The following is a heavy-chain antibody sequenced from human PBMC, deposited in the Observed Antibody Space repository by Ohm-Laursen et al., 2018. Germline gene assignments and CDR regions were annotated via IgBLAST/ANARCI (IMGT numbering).Heavy chain of an antibody. V-gene: IGHV4-59*06. CDR1: SGSISSYY. CDR2: IYYSGST. Sequence: TLSLTCTVSSGSISSYYWSWIRQPPGKGLEWIGYIYYSGSTYYNPSLKSRVTISVDTSKNQFSLKLSSVTAADTAVYYCARNGRVAARGGVFFDYWGQGTLVTVSS. J-gene: IGHJ4*02. D-gene: IGHD6-13*01. CDR3: ARNGRVAARGGVFFDY.